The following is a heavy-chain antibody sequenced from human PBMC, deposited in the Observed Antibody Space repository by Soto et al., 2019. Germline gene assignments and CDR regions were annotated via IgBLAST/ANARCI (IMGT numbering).Heavy chain of an antibody. D-gene: IGHD4-17*01. CDR3: ARDLPYGDYAYWYFDL. CDR2: IYYSGST. V-gene: IGHV4-30-4*01. Sequence: QVQLQESGPGLVKPSQTLSLTCTVSGGSISSGDYYWSWIRQPPGKGLEWIGYIYYSGSTYYNPSLQSRVTISVDTSKNQFSLKLSSVTAADTAVYYCARDLPYGDYAYWYFDLWGRGTLVTVSS. CDR1: GGSISSGDYY. J-gene: IGHJ2*01.